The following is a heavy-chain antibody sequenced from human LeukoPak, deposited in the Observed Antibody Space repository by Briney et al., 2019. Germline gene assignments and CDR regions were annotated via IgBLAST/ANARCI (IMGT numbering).Heavy chain of an antibody. CDR3: ARFGATVTTGLGAFDI. V-gene: IGHV1-46*01. D-gene: IGHD4-17*01. CDR2: INPSGGST. J-gene: IGHJ3*02. CDR1: GYTFTSYY. Sequence: ASVKVSCKASGYTFTSYYMHWVRQAPGQGLEWMGIINPSGGSTSYAQKFQDRVTMTRDTSTSTVYMELSSLRSEDTAVYYCARFGATVTTGLGAFDIWGQGTMVTVSS.